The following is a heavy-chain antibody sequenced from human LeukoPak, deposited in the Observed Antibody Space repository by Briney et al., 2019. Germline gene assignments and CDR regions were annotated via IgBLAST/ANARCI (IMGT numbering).Heavy chain of an antibody. CDR3: ARGGGSYYGSFDI. Sequence: SETLSLTCAVYGGSFSGYYRSWIRQPPGKGLEWIGYINYNGSTNYNPSIKSPVTISVYTSKNQFSMKLSSVTAADTAVYYCARGGGSYYGSFDIWGQGTMVTVSS. J-gene: IGHJ3*02. CDR1: GGSFSGYY. CDR2: INYNGST. D-gene: IGHD1-26*01. V-gene: IGHV4-59*01.